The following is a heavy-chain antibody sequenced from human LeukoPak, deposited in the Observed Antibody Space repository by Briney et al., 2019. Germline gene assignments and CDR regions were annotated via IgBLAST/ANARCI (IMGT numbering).Heavy chain of an antibody. CDR1: GGSVSSSSHY. CDR2: IYYSGST. J-gene: IGHJ1*01. CDR3: ARRTCSGGSCYFQP. Sequence: PSETLSLTCTVSGGSVSSSSHYWNWIRQPPGEGLEWIGSIYYSGSTNYNPSLQRRVTISVDTSKNHVSLRLSSVTAADTAMYYCARRTCSGGSCYFQPWGQGTLVTVSS. V-gene: IGHV4-39*01. D-gene: IGHD2-15*01.